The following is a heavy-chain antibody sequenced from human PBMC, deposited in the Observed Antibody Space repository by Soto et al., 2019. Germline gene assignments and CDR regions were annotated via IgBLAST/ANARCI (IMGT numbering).Heavy chain of an antibody. CDR2: TRNKANSYSP. CDR1: GFTSSDHY. V-gene: IGHV3-72*01. CDR3: GRWGGAAGRYFMDV. D-gene: IGHD6-13*01. Sequence: EVQLVESGGGLVQPGGSLRLACAASGFTSSDHYMDWVRQAPGKGLEWVGRTRNKANSYSPEYAASVKGRFTISSDESKNSLYLKMNSLKSEDTAVYYCGRWGGAAGRYFMDVWGKGPTVTVSS. J-gene: IGHJ6*03.